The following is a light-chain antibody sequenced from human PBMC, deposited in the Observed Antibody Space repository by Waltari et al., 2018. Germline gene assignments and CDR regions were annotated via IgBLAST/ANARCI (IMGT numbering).Light chain of an antibody. CDR3: CSYAGRYTVL. J-gene: IGLJ2*01. CDR2: DVN. V-gene: IGLV2-11*01. CDR1: SSDVGGYNQ. Sequence: QSALTQPRSVSESPGQSVTISCAGTSSDVGGYNQVSWYQHHPGKAPKLLIYDVNKRPSGVPDRFSGSKSGNTASLTISGLQAEDEADYYCCSYAGRYTVLFGGGTKLTVL.